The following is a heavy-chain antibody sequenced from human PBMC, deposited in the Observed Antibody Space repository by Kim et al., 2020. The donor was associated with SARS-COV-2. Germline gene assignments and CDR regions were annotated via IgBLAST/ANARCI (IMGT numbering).Heavy chain of an antibody. J-gene: IGHJ4*02. CDR3: AKAYCSSTSCYGNFDY. V-gene: IGHV3-23*01. Sequence: SVKGRFTTSRNNSKNTLYLQMNGLRAEDTAVYYCAKAYCSSTSCYGNFDYWGQGTLVTVSS. D-gene: IGHD2-2*01.